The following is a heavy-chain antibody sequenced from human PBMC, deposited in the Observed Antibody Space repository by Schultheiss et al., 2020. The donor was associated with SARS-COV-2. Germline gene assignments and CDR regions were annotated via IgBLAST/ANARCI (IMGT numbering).Heavy chain of an antibody. CDR1: GYSFTSYW. CDR3: ARRPINGGDAFDI. V-gene: IGHV5-51*01. D-gene: IGHD3-10*01. Sequence: GESLKISCKGSGYSFTSYWIGWVRQVPGKGLEWMGIIYPGDSDTRYSPSFQGQVTISADKSISTAYLQWSSLKASDTAMYYCARRPINGGDAFDIWGQGTMVTVSS. J-gene: IGHJ3*02. CDR2: IYPGDSDT.